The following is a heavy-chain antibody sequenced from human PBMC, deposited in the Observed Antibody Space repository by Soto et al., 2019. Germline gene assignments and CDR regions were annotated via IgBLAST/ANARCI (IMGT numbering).Heavy chain of an antibody. CDR1: GFTVSSNY. D-gene: IGHD5-18*01. CDR3: ARGFPPTAYPRYYYYYYMDV. V-gene: IGHV3-66*01. J-gene: IGHJ6*03. CDR2: IYSGGST. Sequence: GGSLRLSCAASGFTVSSNYMSWVRQAPGKGLEWVSVIYSGGSTYYADSVKGRFTISRDNSKNTLYLQMNSLIAEDTAVYYCARGFPPTAYPRYYYYYYMDVWGKGTTVTVSS.